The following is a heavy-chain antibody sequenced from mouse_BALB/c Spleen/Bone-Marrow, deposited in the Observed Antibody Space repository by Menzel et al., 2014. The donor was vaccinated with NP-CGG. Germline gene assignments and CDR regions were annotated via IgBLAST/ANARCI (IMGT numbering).Heavy chain of an antibody. Sequence: EVKLVESGPDLVKPSQSLSLTCTVTGYSITSGYSWHWIRQFPGNKLEWMGYIQHSGSTNYNPSLKSRISITRDTSKNQFFLQLNSATPEDTATYYCSRHLTGYAMDYWGLGTSVTVSS. J-gene: IGHJ4*01. CDR3: SRHLTGYAMDY. D-gene: IGHD4-1*01. CDR1: GYSITSGYS. V-gene: IGHV3-1*02. CDR2: IQHSGST.